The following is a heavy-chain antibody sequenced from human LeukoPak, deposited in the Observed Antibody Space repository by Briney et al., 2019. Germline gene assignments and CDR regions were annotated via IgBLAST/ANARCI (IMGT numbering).Heavy chain of an antibody. Sequence: RGGSLSLSRAASGFTFDDYAMHWVRQAPGKGLEWVSGSSWNSGSIGYADSVKGRFTISRDNAKNSLYLQMNSLSAEDMASYYCAKEGRAIYYYDSSGYYGVYFDYWGQGTLVTVSS. V-gene: IGHV3-9*03. CDR1: GFTFDDYA. CDR2: SSWNSGSI. D-gene: IGHD3-22*01. J-gene: IGHJ4*02. CDR3: AKEGRAIYYYDSSGYYGVYFDY.